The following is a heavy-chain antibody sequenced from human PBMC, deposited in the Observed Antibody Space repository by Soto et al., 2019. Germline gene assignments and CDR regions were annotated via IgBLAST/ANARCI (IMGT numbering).Heavy chain of an antibody. D-gene: IGHD6-6*01. CDR2: IYHSGST. CDR1: GGSTSSSNW. J-gene: IGHJ4*02. Sequence: KTSETLSLTCAVSGGSTSSSNWWSWVRQPPGKGLEWIGEIYHSGSTNYNPSLKSRVTISVDKSKNQFSLKLSSVTAADTAVYYCARVTASIAALFDYWGQGTLVTVSS. CDR3: ARVTASIAALFDY. V-gene: IGHV4-4*02.